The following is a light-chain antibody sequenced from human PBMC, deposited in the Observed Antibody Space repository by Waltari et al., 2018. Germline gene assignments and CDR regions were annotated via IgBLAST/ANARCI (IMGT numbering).Light chain of an antibody. Sequence: DIQMTQSPSSLSASVGDRVTINCRASQSISSYLNWYQQKPGKAPKLLSYAASSLQSGVPSRFSGSGSGTDFTLTISSLQPEDFATYYCQQSYSTPRTFGQGTKLEIK. CDR1: QSISSY. CDR3: QQSYSTPRT. V-gene: IGKV1-39*01. J-gene: IGKJ2*01. CDR2: AAS.